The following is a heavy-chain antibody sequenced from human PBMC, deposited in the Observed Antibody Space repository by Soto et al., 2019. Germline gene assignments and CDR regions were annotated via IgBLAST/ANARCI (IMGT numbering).Heavy chain of an antibody. J-gene: IGHJ5*02. CDR1: GFTFSSYS. CDR2: INSSSSTI. CDR3: ARDISVLSDSSGYYYPHASTYWFDP. D-gene: IGHD3-22*01. Sequence: PAASLRLSCAASGFTFSSYSMNWSRQAPGKGLRWVSYINSSSSTIYYADSVKGRFTISRDNAKNSVYLQMNSLRDEDTAVYYCARDISVLSDSSGYYYPHASTYWFDPWGQGTLVTVSS. V-gene: IGHV3-48*02.